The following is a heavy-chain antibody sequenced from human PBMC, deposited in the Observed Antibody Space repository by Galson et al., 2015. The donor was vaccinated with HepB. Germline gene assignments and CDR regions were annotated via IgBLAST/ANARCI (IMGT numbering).Heavy chain of an antibody. V-gene: IGHV5-51*03. CDR2: IYPGDSDT. J-gene: IGHJ3*02. CDR3: ARRPYSSRPSDAFDI. Sequence: QSGAEVKKPGESLKISCKGSGYSFTSYWIGWVRQMPGKGLGWMGIIYPGDSDTRYSPSFQGQVTISADKSISTAYLQWSSLKASDTAMYYCARRPYSSRPSDAFDIWGQGTMVTVSS. CDR1: GYSFTSYW. D-gene: IGHD6-13*01.